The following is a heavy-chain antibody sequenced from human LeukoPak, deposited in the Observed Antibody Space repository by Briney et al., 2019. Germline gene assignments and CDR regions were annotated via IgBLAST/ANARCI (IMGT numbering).Heavy chain of an antibody. V-gene: IGHV3-53*01. Sequence: PGGSLRLSCAASGFTVVNDYMNWVRQAPGKGLEWISLIYSGGRTHYADSVKGRFTISRDNSKNTLYLQMNNVRAEDTAVYYGSRDGAASARYTCAWGQGTLVTVSS. J-gene: IGHJ5*01. CDR2: IYSGGRT. CDR1: GFTVVNDY. D-gene: IGHD3-16*02. CDR3: SRDGAASARYTCA.